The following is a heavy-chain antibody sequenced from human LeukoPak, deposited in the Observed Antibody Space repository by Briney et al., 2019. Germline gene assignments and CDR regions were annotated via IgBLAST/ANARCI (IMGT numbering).Heavy chain of an antibody. CDR3: ARPFTYGDYNRFAFDI. D-gene: IGHD4-17*01. Sequence: ASVKVSCKASGYTFTGYYMHWVRQAPGQGLEWMGWINPNSGGTNYAQKFQGRVTMTRDTSISTAYMELSRLRSDDTAVYYCARPFTYGDYNRFAFDIWGQGTMVTVSS. CDR2: INPNSGGT. CDR1: GYTFTGYY. V-gene: IGHV1-2*02. J-gene: IGHJ3*02.